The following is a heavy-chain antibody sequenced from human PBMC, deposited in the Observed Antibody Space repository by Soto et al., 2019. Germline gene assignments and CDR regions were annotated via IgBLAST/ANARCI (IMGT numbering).Heavy chain of an antibody. CDR3: ARGYYYDSSGYDTMFSAFDI. CDR1: GGTFSSYA. D-gene: IGHD3-22*01. CDR2: IIPIFGTA. V-gene: IGHV1-69*06. Sequence: QVQLVQSGAEVKKPGSSVKVSCKASGGTFSSYAISWVRQAPGQGLEWMGGIIPIFGTANYAQKFQGRVTITADKSTSTAYMELSSLRSEDTAVYYCARGYYYDSSGYDTMFSAFDICGQGTMVTVSS. J-gene: IGHJ3*02.